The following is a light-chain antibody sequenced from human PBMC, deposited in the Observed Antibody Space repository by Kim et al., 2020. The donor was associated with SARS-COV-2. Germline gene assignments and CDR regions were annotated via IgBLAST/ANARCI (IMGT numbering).Light chain of an antibody. J-gene: IGLJ1*01. V-gene: IGLV2-14*03. Sequence: QSITRSCTGTSSDVGSYGYVSWYQQHPGKAPKLMIYAVSNRPSGVSNRFSGAKSANTASLTISGLQAEDEADYYCSSYTRSSTNYVFGTGTKVTVL. CDR3: SSYTRSSTNYV. CDR2: AVS. CDR1: SSDVGSYGY.